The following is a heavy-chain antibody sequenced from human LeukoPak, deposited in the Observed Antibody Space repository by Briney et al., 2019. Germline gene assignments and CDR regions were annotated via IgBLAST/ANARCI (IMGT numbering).Heavy chain of an antibody. CDR3: ARELSGYFDWLFFFDY. V-gene: IGHV3-48*03. CDR2: IGSSGSTI. D-gene: IGHD3-9*01. CDR1: GFSFNTYT. Sequence: SGGSLRLSCAASGFSFNTYTMNWVRQAPGKGLEWVSYIGSSGSTIYYADSVKGRFTISRDNAKNSLYLQMNSLRAEDTAVYYCARELSGYFDWLFFFDYWGQGTLVTVSS. J-gene: IGHJ4*02.